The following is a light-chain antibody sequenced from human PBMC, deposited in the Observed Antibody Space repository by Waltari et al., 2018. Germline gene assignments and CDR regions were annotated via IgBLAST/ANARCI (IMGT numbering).Light chain of an antibody. CDR2: AAS. J-gene: IGKJ2*01. Sequence: DIQMTQSQSSLPASVGERVTITCRASQTINTYLNWYQQKPGKAPKFLMYAASTLQSGVPARFSGSESGTDFTLIISGLQPEDFATYFCQQTYTAPYTFGQGTRLEI. CDR1: QTINTY. V-gene: IGKV1-39*01. CDR3: QQTYTAPYT.